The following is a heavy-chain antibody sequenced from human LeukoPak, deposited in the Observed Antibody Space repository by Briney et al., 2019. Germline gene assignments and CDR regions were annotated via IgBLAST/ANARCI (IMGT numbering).Heavy chain of an antibody. J-gene: IGHJ2*01. Sequence: GGSLRLSCAASGFTLDDYVMHWVRQAPGKGLEWVSGISWNSVSIGYADSVKGRFTISRDNAKNSLYLQMNSLRAEDTALYYCAKDIGTGGTGWYFDLWGRGTLVTVSS. CDR3: AKDIGTGGTGWYFDL. CDR1: GFTLDDYV. D-gene: IGHD6-13*01. V-gene: IGHV3-9*01. CDR2: ISWNSVSI.